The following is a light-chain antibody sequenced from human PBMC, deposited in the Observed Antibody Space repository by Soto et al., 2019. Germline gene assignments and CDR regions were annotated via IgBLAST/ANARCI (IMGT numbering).Light chain of an antibody. J-gene: IGLJ1*01. V-gene: IGLV2-14*01. CDR3: SSYTSSSTPYV. Sequence: QSALTQPASVSGSPGQSITISCTGTSSDVGGYNYVSWYQQHPGKAPKLMIYDVSNRPSGVSNRFSGSKSGNTASLTISGLQAEDEADYYCSSYTSSSTPYVFGTGTKLTAL. CDR2: DVS. CDR1: SSDVGGYNY.